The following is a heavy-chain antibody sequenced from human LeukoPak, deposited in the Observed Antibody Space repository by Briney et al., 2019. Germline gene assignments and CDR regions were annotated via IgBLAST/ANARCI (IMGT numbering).Heavy chain of an antibody. J-gene: IGHJ5*02. CDR2: IYYSGST. CDR1: GDSITSYF. CDR3: ARGRVSGFDP. Sequence: SETLSLTCTVSGDSITSYFWSWIRQPPGKGLEWIGYIYYSGSTNYNPSLKSRVTISVDTSKNQFSLKLSSVTAADTAVYYCARGRVSGFDPWGQGTLVTVSS. D-gene: IGHD6-6*01. V-gene: IGHV4-59*01.